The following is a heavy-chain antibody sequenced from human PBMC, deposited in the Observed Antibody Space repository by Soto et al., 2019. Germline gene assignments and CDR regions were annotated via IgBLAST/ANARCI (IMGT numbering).Heavy chain of an antibody. J-gene: IGHJ5*02. CDR3: ARGQYYYDSSGYRTGWFDP. V-gene: IGHV4-31*03. CDR2: IYYSGST. CDR1: GGSISSGGYY. D-gene: IGHD3-22*01. Sequence: SETLSLTCTVSGGSISSGGYYWSWIRQHPGKGLEWIGYIYYSGSTYYNPSLKSRVAISVDTSKNQFSLKLSSVTAADTAVYYCARGQYYYDSSGYRTGWFDPWGQGTLVTVSS.